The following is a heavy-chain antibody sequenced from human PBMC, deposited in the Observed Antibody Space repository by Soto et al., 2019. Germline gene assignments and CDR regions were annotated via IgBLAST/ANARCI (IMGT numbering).Heavy chain of an antibody. CDR3: AKERGYNYGYDAMDV. D-gene: IGHD5-18*01. J-gene: IGHJ6*02. V-gene: IGHV3-23*01. CDR1: GFTFSSYA. CDR2: IRGSGGST. Sequence: EVQLLESGGGLVQPGGSLRLSCAASGFTFSSYAMSWVRQAPGKGLEWVSGIRGSGGSTYYADSVKGRFTISRDNSKNTLSLQTNSLSAEGTAVYYCAKERGYNYGYDAMDVWGQGTTVTVSS.